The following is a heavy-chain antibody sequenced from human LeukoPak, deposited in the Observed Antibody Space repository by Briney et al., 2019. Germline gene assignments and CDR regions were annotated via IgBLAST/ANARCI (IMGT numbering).Heavy chain of an antibody. CDR2: ISSSGSTI. V-gene: IGHV3-48*03. CDR3: ARDEPGAAGFDY. J-gene: IGHJ4*02. D-gene: IGHD1-26*01. CDR1: GFTFSSYE. Sequence: GGSLRLSCAASGFTFSSYEMNWVRQAPGKGLEWVSYISSSGSTIYYADSVKGRFTISRDNAKNSLYLQMNSLRAEDTAVYYCARDEPGAAGFDYWGQGTLVTVSS.